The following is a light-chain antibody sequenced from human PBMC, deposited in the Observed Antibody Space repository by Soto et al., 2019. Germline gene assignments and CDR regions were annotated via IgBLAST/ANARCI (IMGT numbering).Light chain of an antibody. CDR1: HSLLHSNGYNY. CDR3: MQALQTPWT. V-gene: IGKV2-28*01. J-gene: IGKJ1*01. Sequence: DIVMTHSPLSLPVTPGEPASISCSSSHSLLHSNGYNYLDWYLQKPGQSPQLLIYLGSNRASGVPDRFRGSGSGTDFTLEISRVEAEDVGVYYCMQALQTPWTFGQGTKVDIK. CDR2: LGS.